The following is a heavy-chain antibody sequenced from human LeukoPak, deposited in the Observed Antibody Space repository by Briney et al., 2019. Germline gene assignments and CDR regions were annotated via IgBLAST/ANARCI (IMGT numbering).Heavy chain of an antibody. CDR3: AKEYYDFWSGYPHDY. J-gene: IGHJ4*02. CDR2: ISGSNGYI. Sequence: GGSLRLSCAASGFTFSHYYMTWVRQAPGKGLEWVSSISGSNGYIFYADSVKGRFTISRDNSKNTLYLQMNSLRAEDTAVYYCAKEYYDFWSGYPHDYWGQGTLVTVSS. D-gene: IGHD3-3*01. CDR1: GFTFSHYY. V-gene: IGHV3-23*01.